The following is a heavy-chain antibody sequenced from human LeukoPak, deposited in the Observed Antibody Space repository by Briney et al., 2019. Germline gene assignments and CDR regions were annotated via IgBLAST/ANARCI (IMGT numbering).Heavy chain of an antibody. V-gene: IGHV3-30*18. CDR2: ISHDGSNK. CDR1: GFTFSSYG. J-gene: IGHJ4*02. Sequence: GRSLRLSCAASGFTFSSYGMHWVRQAPGKGLEWVAAISHDGSNKYYADSVKGRFTISRDNSKNTVSLQMNSLRAEDMAVYYCAKNGYSGSYLYYFDYWGQGTLVPVSS. CDR3: AKNGYSGSYLYYFDY. D-gene: IGHD1-26*01.